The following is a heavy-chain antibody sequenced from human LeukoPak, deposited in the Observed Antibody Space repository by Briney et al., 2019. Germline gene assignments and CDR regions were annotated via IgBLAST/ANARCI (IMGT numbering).Heavy chain of an antibody. J-gene: IGHJ4*02. V-gene: IGHV3-23*01. CDR1: GFTFSSSA. CDR2: ITTGGRT. CDR3: ARGAGYNYPYYFDY. D-gene: IGHD5-24*01. Sequence: GGSLRLSCAASGFTFSSSAMSWVRQAPGKGLEWVSTITTGGRTYYADSVKGRFTISRDNSKNTLYLQMNSLRVEDTAVYYCARGAGYNYPYYFDYWGQGTLVTVSS.